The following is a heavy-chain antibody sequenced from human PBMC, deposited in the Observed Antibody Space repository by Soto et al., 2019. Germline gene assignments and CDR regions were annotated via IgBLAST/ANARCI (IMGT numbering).Heavy chain of an antibody. Sequence: QITLKESGPTLVKPTQSLTLACTFSGFSLSTSGVGVGWIRQPPGKALEWLALIYWDDDKRYSPSLKSRLTITKDTSKNQVVLTMTNMDPVDTATYYCAHRRSFGWIVATISNFGYFDYWGQGTLVAVSS. V-gene: IGHV2-5*02. CDR1: GFSLSTSGVG. CDR2: IYWDDDK. D-gene: IGHD5-12*01. CDR3: AHRRSFGWIVATISNFGYFDY. J-gene: IGHJ4*02.